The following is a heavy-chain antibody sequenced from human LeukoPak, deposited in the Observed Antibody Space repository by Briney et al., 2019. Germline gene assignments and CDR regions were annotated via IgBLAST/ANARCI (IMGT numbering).Heavy chain of an antibody. D-gene: IGHD2-8*01. CDR3: AKDRSCTNDICHGDFDY. V-gene: IGHV3-23*01. CDR2: ISGSGGST. CDR1: GFTFSSYA. Sequence: GGSLGLSCAASGFTFSSYAVSWVRQAPGKGLEWVSSISGSGGSTYSADSVKGRFTISRDNSKNTLYLQMNSLRAEDTALYYCAKDRSCTNDICHGDFDYWGQGTLVTVSS. J-gene: IGHJ4*02.